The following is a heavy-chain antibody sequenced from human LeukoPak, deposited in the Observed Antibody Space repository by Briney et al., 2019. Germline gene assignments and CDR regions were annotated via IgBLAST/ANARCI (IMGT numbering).Heavy chain of an antibody. Sequence: SETLSLTCTVSGGSISSYYWSWIRQPPGKGLEWIGYIHYSGSTNYNPSLKSRVTISVDTSKNQFSLKLSSVTAADTAVYYCARDRHSSGWPNWFDPWGQGTLVTVSS. J-gene: IGHJ5*02. CDR3: ARDRHSSGWPNWFDP. V-gene: IGHV4-59*01. CDR1: GGSISSYY. D-gene: IGHD6-19*01. CDR2: IHYSGST.